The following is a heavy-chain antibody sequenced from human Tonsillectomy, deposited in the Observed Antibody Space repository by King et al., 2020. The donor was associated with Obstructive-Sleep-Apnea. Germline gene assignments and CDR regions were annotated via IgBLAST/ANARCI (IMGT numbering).Heavy chain of an antibody. V-gene: IGHV3-9*01. CDR1: GFTFDCYA. CDR2: ISWNSGSI. Sequence: DVQLVESGGGLVQPGRSLRLSCVASGFTFDCYAMHWVRQAPGKGLEWVSGISWNSGSIDYVDSVKGRFTISRDNVKKSLYLQMNSLRVEDTALYYCAKDKDSSGWYTDYWGQGTLVNVSP. D-gene: IGHD6-19*01. J-gene: IGHJ4*02. CDR3: AKDKDSSGWYTDY.